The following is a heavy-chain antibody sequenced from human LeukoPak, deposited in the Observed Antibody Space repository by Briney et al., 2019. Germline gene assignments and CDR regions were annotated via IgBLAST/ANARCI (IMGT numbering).Heavy chain of an antibody. CDR3: ARSGRRVGGWSPRSDYYYMDV. V-gene: IGHV1-2*02. Sequence: ASVKVSCKASGYTFTSYDINWVRQAPGQGLEWMGWISAYNGNTNYAQKFQGRVTMNRDTSISTAYMELSRLRSDDTAVYYCARSGRRVGGWSPRSDYYYMDVWGKGTTVTVSS. D-gene: IGHD6-19*01. J-gene: IGHJ6*03. CDR1: GYTFTSYD. CDR2: ISAYNGNT.